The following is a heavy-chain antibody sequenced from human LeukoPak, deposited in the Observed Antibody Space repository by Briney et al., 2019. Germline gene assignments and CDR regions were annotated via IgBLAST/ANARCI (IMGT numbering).Heavy chain of an antibody. CDR2: IKRRTDGGTS. Sequence: GSLRLSCAASGFTFSDAWMHWVRQAPGKGLEWVGLIKRRTDGGTSNYAAPVKGRFAISRDDSEDTLFLQMDSLKSEDTGVYYCTTGYTSASHDGYWGQGTLVTVSS. CDR3: TTGYTSASHDGY. CDR1: GFTFSDAW. D-gene: IGHD2-15*01. J-gene: IGHJ4*02. V-gene: IGHV3-15*07.